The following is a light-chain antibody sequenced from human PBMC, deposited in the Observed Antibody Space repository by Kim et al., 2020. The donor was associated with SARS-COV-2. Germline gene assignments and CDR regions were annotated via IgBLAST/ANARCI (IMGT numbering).Light chain of an antibody. J-gene: IGLJ3*02. Sequence: QAVVTQEPSLTVSPGGTVTLTCASNTGAVTSGYYPNWFQLKPGQAPRSMFHTASGRHSWTHARFSGSLLGGKSALTLSGVQPEDEAEYYCLLYYGGVWVFGGGTQLTVL. CDR3: LLYYGGVWV. V-gene: IGLV7-43*01. CDR2: TAS. CDR1: TGAVTSGYY.